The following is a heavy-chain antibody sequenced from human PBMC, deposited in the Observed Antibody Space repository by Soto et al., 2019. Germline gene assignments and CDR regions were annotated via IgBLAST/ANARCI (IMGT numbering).Heavy chain of an antibody. CDR2: ISGSGGST. J-gene: IGHJ6*02. Sequence: WGSLRLSCAASGFTFISYAISFFRQSPFKWRERVSAISGSGGSTYYADSVKGRFTISRDNSKNTLYLQMNSLRAEDTAVYYCAKAGYSGYDWTYYYYGMDVWGQGTTVTVSS. D-gene: IGHD5-12*01. CDR1: GFTFISYA. CDR3: AKAGYSGYDWTYYYYGMDV. V-gene: IGHV3-23*01.